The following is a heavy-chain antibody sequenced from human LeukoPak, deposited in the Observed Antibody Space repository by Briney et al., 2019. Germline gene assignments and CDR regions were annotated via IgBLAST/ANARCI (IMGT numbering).Heavy chain of an antibody. CDR3: ARVRVAYCGGDCYSWVNDAFDI. CDR2: ISSSSSYI. CDR1: GFTFSSYS. D-gene: IGHD2-21*01. J-gene: IGHJ3*02. Sequence: GGSLRLSCAASGFTFSSYSMNWVRQAPGKGLEWVSSISSSSSYIYYADSVKGRFTISRDNAKNSLYLQMNSLRAEDTAVYYCARVRVAYCGGDCYSWVNDAFDIWGQGTMVTVSS. V-gene: IGHV3-21*01.